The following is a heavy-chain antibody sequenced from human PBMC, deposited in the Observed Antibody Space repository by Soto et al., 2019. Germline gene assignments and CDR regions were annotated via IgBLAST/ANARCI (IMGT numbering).Heavy chain of an antibody. CDR2: IXWXXXXX. CDR1: GFTFDDHA. V-gene: IGHV3-9*01. D-gene: IGHD1-1*01. CDR3: VKDGNNFAVDV. Sequence: GGSLRLSCTAFGFTFDDHAMHWVRQAPGKGRGGVXGIXWXXXXXVXXXSVRGRFTIFRDNAKNSLYLQMNSLRAEDTALYFCVKDGNNFAVDVWGQGTTVTASS. J-gene: IGHJ6*02.